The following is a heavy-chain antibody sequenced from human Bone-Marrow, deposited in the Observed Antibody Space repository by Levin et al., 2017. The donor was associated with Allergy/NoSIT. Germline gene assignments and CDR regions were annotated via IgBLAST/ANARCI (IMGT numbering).Heavy chain of an antibody. CDR1: GGSFSGYY. CDR3: ARGMIRGDKWHYYYYMDV. Sequence: PSETLSLTCAVYGGSFSGYYWSWIRQPPGKGLEWIGEINHSGSTNYNPSLKSRVTISVDTSKNQFSLKLSSVTAADTAVYYCARGMIRGDKWHYYYYMDVWGKGTTVTVSS. J-gene: IGHJ6*03. CDR2: INHSGST. V-gene: IGHV4-34*01. D-gene: IGHD4-17*01.